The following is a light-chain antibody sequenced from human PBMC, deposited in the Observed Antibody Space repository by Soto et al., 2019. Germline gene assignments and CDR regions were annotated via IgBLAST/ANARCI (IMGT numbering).Light chain of an antibody. J-gene: IGLJ1*01. CDR1: ASDVGVYNY. Sequence: QSSLTHPPSSSGSLGQSVTISCTGTASDVGVYNYVSWYQQHPGKAPKLVIYEVTKRPSGVPDRFSGSKSGNTASLTVSGLQAEDEADYYCSSYAGSSTLYVFGTGTKVTVL. CDR2: EVT. CDR3: SSYAGSSTLYV. V-gene: IGLV2-8*01.